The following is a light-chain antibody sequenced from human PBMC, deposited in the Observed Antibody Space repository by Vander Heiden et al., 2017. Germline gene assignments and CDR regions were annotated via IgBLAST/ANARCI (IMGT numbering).Light chain of an antibody. CDR3: QQANSVPHT. V-gene: IGKV1-12*01. J-gene: IGKJ4*01. CDR2: GAS. Sequence: DIPRSQSPSSVSASVGDTVTIACRASQAIDTCLAWYQQKPGKAPRLLISGASTLQSGVPSRFSGRGSGTDFTLTITTLQPEDVATYFCQQANSVPHTFGDGTRVEIK. CDR1: QAIDTC.